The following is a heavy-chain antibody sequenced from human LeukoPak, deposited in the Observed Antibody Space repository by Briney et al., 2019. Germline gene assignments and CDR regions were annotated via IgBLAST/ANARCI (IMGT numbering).Heavy chain of an antibody. CDR1: GGTFSSYA. CDR3: ASDGRSSGYYRG. V-gene: IGHV1-69*04. Sequence: ASVKVSCKASGGTFSSYAISWVRQAPGQGLEWMGRIIPILGIANYAQKFQGRVTITADKSTSTAYIELSSLRSEETAVYYCASDGRSSGYYRGWGQGTLVTVSS. J-gene: IGHJ4*01. CDR2: IIPILGIA. D-gene: IGHD3-22*01.